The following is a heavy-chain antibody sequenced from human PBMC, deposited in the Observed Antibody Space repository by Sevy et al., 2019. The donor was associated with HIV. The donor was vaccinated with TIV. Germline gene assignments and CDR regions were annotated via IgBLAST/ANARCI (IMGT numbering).Heavy chain of an antibody. CDR3: ARAPSGSQGPGQYFHH. CDR2: ITPNNGNT. V-gene: IGHV1-18*01. CDR1: GYTFTNYH. J-gene: IGHJ1*01. D-gene: IGHD1-26*01. Sequence: ASVKVSCKASGYTFTNYHITWVRQAPGQGLEWMGWITPNNGNTNYARRLQGRVTMTTDTSRATAYMELRSLRSDDTAVYYCARAPSGSQGPGQYFHHWGQGTLVTVSS.